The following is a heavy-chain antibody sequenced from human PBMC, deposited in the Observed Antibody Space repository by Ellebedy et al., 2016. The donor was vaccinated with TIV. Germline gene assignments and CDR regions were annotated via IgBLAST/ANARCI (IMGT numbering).Heavy chain of an antibody. CDR1: GFTFRDYG. CDR3: ATDPMDV. CDR2: INQDGSES. V-gene: IGHV3-7*01. J-gene: IGHJ6*03. Sequence: PGGSLRLSCPASGFTFRDYGMSWVRQAPGKGLEWVANINQDGSESHYVDSVKGRITISRDNAKNSMYLQMNSLRVEDTALYYCATDPMDVWGKGTTITVSS.